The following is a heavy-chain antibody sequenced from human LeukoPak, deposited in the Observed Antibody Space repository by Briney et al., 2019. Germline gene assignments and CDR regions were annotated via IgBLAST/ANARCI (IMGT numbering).Heavy chain of an antibody. Sequence: ASVKVSFKTSGYTFSDYYLHWVRPAPGQGLEWMEWINHSSGGTKYVQKFQGRVTMTRDASISTGYMELSRLRSDDTAVYYCARPIRGSYVEDAFDMWGQGTMVTVSA. CDR3: ARPIRGSYVEDAFDM. J-gene: IGHJ3*02. V-gene: IGHV1-2*02. CDR1: GYTFSDYY. CDR2: INHSSGGT. D-gene: IGHD1-26*01.